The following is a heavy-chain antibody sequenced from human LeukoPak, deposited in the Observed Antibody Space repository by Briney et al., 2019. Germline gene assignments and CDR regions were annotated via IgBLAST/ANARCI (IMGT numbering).Heavy chain of an antibody. V-gene: IGHV3-11*01. J-gene: IGHJ6*04. CDR1: GFTFSDYY. Sequence: GGSLRLSCAASGFTFSDYYMSWIRQAPGKGLEWVSYISSSGSTIHYADTVKGRFTISRDNAKNSLYLQMNNLRAEDTAVYYCAREPGNSVGEDGYYYYGMDVGGKGTTVPFSS. CDR2: ISSSGSTI. CDR3: AREPGNSVGEDGYYYYGMDV. D-gene: IGHD4-23*01.